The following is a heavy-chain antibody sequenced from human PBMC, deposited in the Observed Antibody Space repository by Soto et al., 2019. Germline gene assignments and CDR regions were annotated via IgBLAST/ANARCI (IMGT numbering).Heavy chain of an antibody. Sequence: PSETLSLTCTVSGGSISSSSYYWGWIRQPPGKGLEWIGSIYYSGSTYYNPSLKSRVTISVDTSKNQFSLKLSSVTAADTAVYYCARLRDCGLNGFGDLSLYGMDVWGQGTTDTGSS. D-gene: IGHD3-10*01. V-gene: IGHV4-39*01. CDR2: IYYSGST. CDR1: GGSISSSSYY. CDR3: ARLRDCGLNGFGDLSLYGMDV. J-gene: IGHJ6*02.